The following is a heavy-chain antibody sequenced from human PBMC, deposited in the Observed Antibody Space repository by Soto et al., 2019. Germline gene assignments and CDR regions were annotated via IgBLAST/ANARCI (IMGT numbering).Heavy chain of an antibody. CDR3: ARGITGETTSFDS. D-gene: IGHD1-7*01. CDR1: GGSISSGSYY. Sequence: QVQLQESGPGLVKPSQTLSLTCTVSGGSISSGSYYWSWIRQHPEKGLEWIGYIYYTETTFYNPSLKSRVTISLDTSMNRFSLELNSATAADTAVYYCARGITGETTSFDSWGQGTLVTVSS. CDR2: IYYTETT. J-gene: IGHJ4*02. V-gene: IGHV4-31*03.